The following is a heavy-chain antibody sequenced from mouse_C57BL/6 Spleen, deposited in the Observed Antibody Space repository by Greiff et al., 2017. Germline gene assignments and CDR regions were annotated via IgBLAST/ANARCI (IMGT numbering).Heavy chain of an antibody. Sequence: QVQLQQSGAELVKPGASVKISCKASGYAFSSYWMNWVKQRPGKGLEWIGQIYPGDGDTNYNGKFKGKATLTADKSSSTAYMQLSSLTSEDSAVYFCASHGNYEGYAMDYWGQGTSVTVSS. CDR1: GYAFSSYW. J-gene: IGHJ4*01. CDR3: ASHGNYEGYAMDY. D-gene: IGHD2-1*01. CDR2: IYPGDGDT. V-gene: IGHV1-80*01.